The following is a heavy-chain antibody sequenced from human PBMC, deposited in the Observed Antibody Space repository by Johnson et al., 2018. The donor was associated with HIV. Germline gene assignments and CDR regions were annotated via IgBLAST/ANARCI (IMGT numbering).Heavy chain of an antibody. Sequence: VQLLESGGGLVQPGGSLRLSCAASGFTFSSYGMSWVRQAPGKGLEWVSAISGSGDNTDYGDSVQGRFPTPGDRSQNTVNLQMTGLRAEDTAVYYCARVGGTFWRDLAFGIWGQGTMVTVSS. J-gene: IGHJ3*02. CDR1: GFTFSSYG. CDR2: ISGSGDNT. D-gene: IGHD3-3*01. V-gene: IGHV3-23*01. CDR3: ARVGGTFWRDLAFGI.